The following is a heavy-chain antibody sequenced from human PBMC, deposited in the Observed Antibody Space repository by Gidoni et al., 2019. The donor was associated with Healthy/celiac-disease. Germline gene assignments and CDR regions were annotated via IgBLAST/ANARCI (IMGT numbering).Heavy chain of an antibody. D-gene: IGHD6-13*01. CDR2: ISSSSSYI. Sequence: EVQLVESGGGLVKPGGSLRLSCAASGFTFSSYSMNWVRQAPGKGLAWVSSISSSSSYIYYADSVKGRFTISRDNAKNSLYLQMNSLRAEDTAVYYCAREGWQQLVYYYGMDVWGQGTTVTVSS. CDR1: GFTFSSYS. V-gene: IGHV3-21*06. CDR3: AREGWQQLVYYYGMDV. J-gene: IGHJ6*02.